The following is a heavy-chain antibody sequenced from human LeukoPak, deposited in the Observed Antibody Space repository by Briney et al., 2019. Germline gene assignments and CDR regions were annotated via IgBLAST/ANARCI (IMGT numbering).Heavy chain of an antibody. CDR2: ISSSSSTI. CDR1: GFTFSSYS. CDR3: ARTARYTWSYVSAFDI. V-gene: IGHV3-48*04. J-gene: IGHJ3*02. Sequence: GGSLRLSCAASGFTFSSYSMNWVRQAPGKGLEWVSYISSSSSTIYYADSVKGRFTISRDNAKNSLYLQMNSLRAEDTSVYYCARTARYTWSYVSAFDIWGQGTMVTVSS. D-gene: IGHD1-7*01.